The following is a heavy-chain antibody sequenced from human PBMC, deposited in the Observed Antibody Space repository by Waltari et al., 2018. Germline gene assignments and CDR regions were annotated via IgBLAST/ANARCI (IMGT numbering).Heavy chain of an antibody. Sequence: QVQLQESGPGLVKPSETLPLTCTVSSVSIRSSYWCWIRQPPGKGLEWIGYISNSGSTSHNPSLKSRVTISVDTPKNQFSLKVTSVTAADTAVYYCARIRYSGNYYYFDDWGQGTLVTVSS. CDR2: ISNSGST. V-gene: IGHV4-59*01. D-gene: IGHD1-26*01. J-gene: IGHJ4*02. CDR3: ARIRYSGNYYYFDD. CDR1: SVSIRSSY.